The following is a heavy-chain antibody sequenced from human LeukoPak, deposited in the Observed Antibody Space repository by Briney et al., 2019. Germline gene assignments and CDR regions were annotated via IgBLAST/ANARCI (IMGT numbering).Heavy chain of an antibody. CDR1: GYSISSGYS. Sequence: SETLSLTCTVSGYSISSGYSWGWIRQPPGKGLEWIGSIYHSGSTYYNPSLKSRVTISVDTSKNQFSLKLSSVTAADTAVYYCARDYGDYVGRAAFDIWGQGTMVTVSS. CDR2: IYHSGST. V-gene: IGHV4-38-2*02. CDR3: ARDYGDYVGRAAFDI. D-gene: IGHD4-17*01. J-gene: IGHJ3*02.